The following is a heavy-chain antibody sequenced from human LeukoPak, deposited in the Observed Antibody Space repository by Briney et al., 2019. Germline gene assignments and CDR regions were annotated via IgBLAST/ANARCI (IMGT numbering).Heavy chain of an antibody. CDR3: AELGITMIGGV. D-gene: IGHD3-10*02. J-gene: IGHJ6*04. CDR2: ISSSGSTI. Sequence: TGGSLRLSCAASGFTFSSYSMNWVRQAPGKGREWVSYISSSGSTIYYADSVKGRFTIPRDNAKNSLYLQMNSLRAEDTAVYYCAELGITMIGGVWGKGTTVTISS. V-gene: IGHV3-48*04. CDR1: GFTFSSYS.